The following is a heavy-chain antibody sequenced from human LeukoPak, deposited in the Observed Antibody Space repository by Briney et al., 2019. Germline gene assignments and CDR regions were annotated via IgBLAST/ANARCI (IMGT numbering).Heavy chain of an antibody. V-gene: IGHV4-34*01. CDR3: ARGRARLRGYFDY. D-gene: IGHD4-17*01. CDR2: INHSGST. J-gene: IGHJ4*02. CDR1: GGSFSGYY. Sequence: PSETLSLTCAVYGGSFSGYYWSWIRQPPGKGLEWIGEINHSGSTNYNPSLKSRVTISVDTSKNQFSLKLSSVTAADTAVYYCARGRARLRGYFDYWGQGTLVTVSS.